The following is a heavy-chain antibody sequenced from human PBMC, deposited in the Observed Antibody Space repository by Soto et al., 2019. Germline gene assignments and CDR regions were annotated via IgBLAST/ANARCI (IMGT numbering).Heavy chain of an antibody. CDR1: GGSISSGDYY. J-gene: IGHJ5*02. V-gene: IGHV4-30-4*01. CDR3: ARDLGTGTTGNWFDP. Sequence: SETLSLTCTVSGGSISSGDYYWSWIRQPPGKGLEWIGYIYYSGSTYYNPSLKSRVTISVDTSKNQFSLKLSSVTAADTAVYYCARDLGTGTTGNWFDPWGQGTRVTVAS. D-gene: IGHD1-7*01. CDR2: IYYSGST.